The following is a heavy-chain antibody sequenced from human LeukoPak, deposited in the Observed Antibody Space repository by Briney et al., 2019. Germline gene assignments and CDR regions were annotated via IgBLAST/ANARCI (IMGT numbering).Heavy chain of an antibody. V-gene: IGHV3-74*01. Sequence: GGSLRLSCAASGFTFSSYWMHWVRQAPGKGLVWVSRINSDGSSTSYADSVKGRFTISRDNAKNTLYLQMNSLRAEDTAVYYCATHSSTAVGDAFDIWGQGKMVTVSS. D-gene: IGHD6-19*01. CDR2: INSDGSST. J-gene: IGHJ3*02. CDR1: GFTFSSYW. CDR3: ATHSSTAVGDAFDI.